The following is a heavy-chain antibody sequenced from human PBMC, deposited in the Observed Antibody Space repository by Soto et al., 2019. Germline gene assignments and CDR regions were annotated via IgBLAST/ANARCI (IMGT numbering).Heavy chain of an antibody. CDR3: AKRGGYAISFYDS. CDR1: GFNFGGYA. D-gene: IGHD3-16*01. Sequence: GGSLRLSCAGTGFNFGGYAMSWVRQAPGKGLEWVSTLSGDGSRAYYADSVRGRFTVSGDNSKSTLYLRMNSLRADDTAIYYCAKRGGYAISFYDSWGQGTLVTVSS. V-gene: IGHV3-23*01. CDR2: LSGDGSRA. J-gene: IGHJ4*02.